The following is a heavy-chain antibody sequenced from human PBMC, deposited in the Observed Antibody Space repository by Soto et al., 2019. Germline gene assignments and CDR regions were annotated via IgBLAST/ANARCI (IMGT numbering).Heavy chain of an antibody. V-gene: IGHV4-34*01. CDR2: INHSGST. D-gene: IGHD3-16*01. Sequence: QVQLQQWGAGLLKPSETLSLTCAVYGGSFSGYYWSWIRQPPGKGLEWIGEINHSGSTNYNPSLKSRVTISVDTSKNQFSLKLSSVTAADTAVYYCARGTRGEQFGYWGQGTLVTVSS. CDR3: ARGTRGEQFGY. CDR1: GGSFSGYY. J-gene: IGHJ4*02.